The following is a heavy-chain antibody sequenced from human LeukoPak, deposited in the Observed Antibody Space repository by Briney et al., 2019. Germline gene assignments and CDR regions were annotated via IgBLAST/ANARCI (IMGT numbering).Heavy chain of an antibody. J-gene: IGHJ4*02. CDR2: ISGSGGST. CDR3: AKDSHSGYFDY. V-gene: IGHV3-23*01. CDR1: GFTFSSYG. D-gene: IGHD1-26*01. Sequence: GGSLRLSCAASGFTFSSYGMSWVRQAPGKGLEWVSAISGSGGSTYYADSLEGRFTISRDTSKNTLFLQINNLRAGDTAVYYCAKDSHSGYFDYWGQGTLVTVSS.